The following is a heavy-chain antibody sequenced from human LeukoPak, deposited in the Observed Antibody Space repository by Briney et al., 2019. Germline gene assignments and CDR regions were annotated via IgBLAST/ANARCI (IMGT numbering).Heavy chain of an antibody. CDR3: ARDQGYYDSSGYYYAGDYYYGMDV. CDR2: IWYDGSNK. D-gene: IGHD3-22*01. CDR1: GFTFSSYG. J-gene: IGHJ6*02. V-gene: IGHV3-33*01. Sequence: PGRSLRLSCAASGFTFSSYGMHWDRQAPGKGLEWVAVIWYDGSNKYYADSVKGRFTISRDNSKNTLYLQMNSLRAEDTAVYYCARDQGYYDSSGYYYAGDYYYGMDVWGQGTTVTVSS.